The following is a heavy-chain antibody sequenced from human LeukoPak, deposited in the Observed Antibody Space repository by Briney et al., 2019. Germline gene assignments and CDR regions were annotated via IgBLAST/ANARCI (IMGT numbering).Heavy chain of an antibody. J-gene: IGHJ6*02. Sequence: GGSVKVSCKASGYTFTDYSMHGVRQAPGQGLEWRGWMNPNSGGVSYAQKFQRRLTMTSDTSISTAYMQLSSLRSEDTAVYYCASGKRRVVFGQNYYGMDVWGQGTTVTVSS. CDR3: ASGKRRVVFGQNYYGMDV. D-gene: IGHD3-10*02. CDR1: GYTFTDYS. V-gene: IGHV1-2*02. CDR2: MNPNSGGV.